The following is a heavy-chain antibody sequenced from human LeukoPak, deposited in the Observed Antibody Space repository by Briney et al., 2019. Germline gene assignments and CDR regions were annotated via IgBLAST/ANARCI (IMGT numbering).Heavy chain of an antibody. V-gene: IGHV1-69*13. CDR2: IIPIFGTA. CDR3: AIPGVSDY. CDR1: GYTFTGKY. J-gene: IGHJ4*02. Sequence: SVKVSCKASGYTFTGKYMYWVRQAPGQGLEWMGGIIPIFGTADYAQKFQGRVTITADESTSTAYMELSSLRSEDTAVYYCAIPGVSDYWGQGTLVTVSS.